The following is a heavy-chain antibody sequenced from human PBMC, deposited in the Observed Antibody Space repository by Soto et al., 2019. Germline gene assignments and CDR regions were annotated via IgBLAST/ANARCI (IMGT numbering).Heavy chain of an antibody. Sequence: GASVKVSCKASGYTFTGYYMHWVRQAPGQGLEWMGWINPNSGGTNYAQKFQGWVTMTRDTSISTAYMELSRLRSDDTAVYYCATLFGKGGSDDFWSGISSPDYFDYWGQGTLVTVSS. CDR3: ATLFGKGGSDDFWSGISSPDYFDY. D-gene: IGHD3-3*01. J-gene: IGHJ4*02. V-gene: IGHV1-2*04. CDR2: INPNSGGT. CDR1: GYTFTGYY.